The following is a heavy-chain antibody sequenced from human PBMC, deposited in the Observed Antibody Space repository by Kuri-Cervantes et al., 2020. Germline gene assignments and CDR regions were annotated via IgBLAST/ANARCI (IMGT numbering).Heavy chain of an antibody. J-gene: IGHJ6*03. CDR1: GYTFTSYA. D-gene: IGHD3-3*01. CDR2: MNPNSGNT. V-gene: IGHV1-8*02. Sequence: ASVKVSCKASGYTFTSYAMNWVRQAPGQGLEWMGWMNPNSGNTGYAQKFQGRVTMTRNTSISTAYMELSSLRSEDTAVYYCAREHRITIFGVVIRIRTHMDVWGKGTTVTVSS. CDR3: AREHRITIFGVVIRIRTHMDV.